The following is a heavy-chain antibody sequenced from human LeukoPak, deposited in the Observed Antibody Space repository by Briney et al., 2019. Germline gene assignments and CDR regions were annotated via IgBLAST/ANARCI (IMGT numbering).Heavy chain of an antibody. CDR2: INWNGGST. V-gene: IGHV3-20*04. Sequence: GGSLRLSCAASGFTFDDYGMSWVRQAPGKGLEWVSGINWNGGSTGYADSVKGRFTISRDNAKNSLYLQMNSLRAEDTALYYCARKVGATNLYYYYMDVWGKGTTVTVSS. D-gene: IGHD1-26*01. CDR1: GFTFDDYG. CDR3: ARKVGATNLYYYYMDV. J-gene: IGHJ6*03.